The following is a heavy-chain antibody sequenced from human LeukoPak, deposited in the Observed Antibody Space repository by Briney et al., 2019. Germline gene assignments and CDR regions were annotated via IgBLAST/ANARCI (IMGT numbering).Heavy chain of an antibody. CDR2: INHSGST. CDR1: GGSFSGYY. J-gene: IGHJ6*02. V-gene: IGHV4-34*01. Sequence: PSETLSLTCAVYGGSFSGYYWSWIRQPPGKGLEWIGEINHSGSTNYNPSLKSRVTISVDTSKNQFSLKLSSVTAADTAVYYCARGLPRYYYYYGMDVWGQGTTVTASS. CDR3: ARGLPRYYYYYGMDV.